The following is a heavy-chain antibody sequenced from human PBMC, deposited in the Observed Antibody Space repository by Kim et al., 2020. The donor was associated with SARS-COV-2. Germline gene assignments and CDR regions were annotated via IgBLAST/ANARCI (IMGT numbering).Heavy chain of an antibody. V-gene: IGHV3-30*01. Sequence: ISYPECVKGRFIISRDNTKSTLYLQMNSLRPEDTAVYYCLAEIGSRSFDHWGQGTLVTVSS. J-gene: IGHJ4*02. CDR2: I. D-gene: IGHD3-10*01. CDR3: LAEIGSRSFDH.